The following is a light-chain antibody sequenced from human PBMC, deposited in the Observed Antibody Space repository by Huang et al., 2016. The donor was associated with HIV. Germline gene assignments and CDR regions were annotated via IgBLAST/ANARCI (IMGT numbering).Light chain of an antibody. V-gene: IGKV3-15*01. J-gene: IGKJ1*01. CDR2: GAA. Sequence: EIVMTQSPATLSVSPGERVTLFCRASQSVSRNLAWAQQKCGQAPRILIYGAATRATGIAAGFSGRGSGTEFNFNITSLQSEDLALYYCQQYDGWPRTFGQGTRVEI. CDR1: QSVSRN. CDR3: QQYDGWPRT.